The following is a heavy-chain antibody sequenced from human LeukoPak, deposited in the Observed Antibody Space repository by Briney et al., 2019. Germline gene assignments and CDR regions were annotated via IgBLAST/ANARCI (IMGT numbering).Heavy chain of an antibody. V-gene: IGHV4-4*07. CDR2: IYTTGST. CDR1: GGSISSYY. Sequence: SDTLSLPCTVSGGSISSYYWTWIRQPAGKGLEWIGRIYTTGSTNYNPSLNSRVTMSVDTSKNQFSLKLSSVSAADTAVYYCARHIAVAGKAGFDYWGQGTLVTVSS. D-gene: IGHD6-19*01. CDR3: ARHIAVAGKAGFDY. J-gene: IGHJ4*02.